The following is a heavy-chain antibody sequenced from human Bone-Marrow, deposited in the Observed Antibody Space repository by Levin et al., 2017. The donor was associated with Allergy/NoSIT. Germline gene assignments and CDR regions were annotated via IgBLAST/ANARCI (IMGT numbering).Heavy chain of an antibody. J-gene: IGHJ4*02. CDR3: ARGRYCYHSGTYYPGDY. CDR2: ISSDGSYK. CDR1: GFTFSSFA. D-gene: IGHD3-10*01. V-gene: IGHV3-30-3*01. Sequence: AGGSLRLSCAASGFTFSSFAVHWVRQAPGKGLEWVAVISSDGSYKYYADSVKGRFTISRDKSKNTVYLQVNSLGAEDTAVYYCARGRYCYHSGTYYPGDYWGQGTLVTVSS.